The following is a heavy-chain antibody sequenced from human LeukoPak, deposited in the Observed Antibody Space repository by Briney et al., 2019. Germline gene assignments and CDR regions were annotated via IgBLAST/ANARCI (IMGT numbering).Heavy chain of an antibody. J-gene: IGHJ6*03. CDR1: GFTFSSYW. V-gene: IGHV3-7*01. Sequence: PGGSLRLSCAASGFTFSSYWMSWVRQAPGKGLEWVANIKQDGSEKYYVDSVKGRFTISRDNAKNSLYLQMNSLRAEDTAVYYCARVLVGATLIPDYMDVWGKGTTVTISS. CDR2: IKQDGSEK. CDR3: ARVLVGATLIPDYMDV. D-gene: IGHD1-26*01.